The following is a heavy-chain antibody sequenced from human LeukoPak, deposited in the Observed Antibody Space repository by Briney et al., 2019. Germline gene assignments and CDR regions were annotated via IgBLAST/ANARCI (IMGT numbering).Heavy chain of an antibody. J-gene: IGHJ5*02. CDR3: AKGAPTYYDFWSGYYRGGGWFDP. D-gene: IGHD3-3*01. Sequence: PGRSLRLSCAASGFTFDDYAMHWVRQAPGKGLEWVSGISWNSGSIGYADSVKGRFTISRDNAKNSLYLQMNSLRAEDTALYYCAKGAPTYYDFWSGYYRGGGWFDPWGQGTLVTVSS. CDR2: ISWNSGSI. CDR1: GFTFDDYA. V-gene: IGHV3-9*01.